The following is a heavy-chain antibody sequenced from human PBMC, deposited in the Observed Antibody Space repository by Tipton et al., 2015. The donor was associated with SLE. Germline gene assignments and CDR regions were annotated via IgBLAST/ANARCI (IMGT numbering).Heavy chain of an antibody. Sequence: TLSLTCAVYGGSFSTYYWCWIRQPPGKGLGWMGEINPSGSTNYNPTLTSRVTISVDTSKNQFYLNLSSVTDADTAVYYCARTVGGPQWLADYYYYYIDVWVKGFTFTVSS. J-gene: IGHJ6*03. V-gene: IGHV4-34*01. CDR2: INPSGST. CDR1: GGSFSTYY. D-gene: IGHD6-19*01. CDR3: ARTVGGPQWLADYYYYYIDV.